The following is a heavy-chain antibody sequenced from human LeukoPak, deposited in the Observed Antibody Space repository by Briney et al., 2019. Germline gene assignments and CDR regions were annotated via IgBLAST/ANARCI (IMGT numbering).Heavy chain of an antibody. CDR2: INHSGST. D-gene: IGHD6-19*01. CDR3: ARAPGIAVAGTYYYYGMDV. V-gene: IGHV4-34*01. CDR1: GGSFSGYY. Sequence: SETLSLTCAVYGGSFSGYYWSWIRQPPGKGLEWIGEINHSGSTNYNPSLKSRVTISVDTSKNQFSLKLSSVTAADTAVYYCARAPGIAVAGTYYYYGMDVWGQGTTVTVSS. J-gene: IGHJ6*02.